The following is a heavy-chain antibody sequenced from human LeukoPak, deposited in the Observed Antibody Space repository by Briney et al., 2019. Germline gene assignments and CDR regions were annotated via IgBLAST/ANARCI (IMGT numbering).Heavy chain of an antibody. D-gene: IGHD3-10*01. CDR2: ISYGGSNK. Sequence: PGGSLRLSCAASGFTFSSYGMHWVRQAPGKGLEWVAVISYGGSNKYYADSVKGRFTISRDNSKNTLYLEMNSLRAEDTAVYYCAKETGSGSYYEYYYDYWGQGTLVTVSS. J-gene: IGHJ4*02. CDR3: AKETGSGSYYEYYYDY. CDR1: GFTFSSYG. V-gene: IGHV3-30*18.